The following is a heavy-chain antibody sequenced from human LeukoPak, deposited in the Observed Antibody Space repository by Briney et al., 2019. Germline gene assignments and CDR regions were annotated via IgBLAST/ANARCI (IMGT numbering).Heavy chain of an antibody. J-gene: IGHJ4*02. CDR2: ISAYNGNT. Sequence: ASVKVSCKASGYTFTSYGISWVRQAPGQGLEWMGWISAYNGNTNYAQKLQGRVTMTTDTSTSTAYMALRSLRSDDTAVYYCARVAPGITIFGVAPPKPFDYWGQGTLVTVS. D-gene: IGHD3-3*01. V-gene: IGHV1-18*01. CDR3: ARVAPGITIFGVAPPKPFDY. CDR1: GYTFTSYG.